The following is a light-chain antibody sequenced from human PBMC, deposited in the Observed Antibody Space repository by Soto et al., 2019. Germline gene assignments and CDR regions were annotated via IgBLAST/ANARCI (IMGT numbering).Light chain of an antibody. CDR3: QSYDSSLSGPGV. CDR1: RSNIGAGYD. V-gene: IGLV1-40*01. CDR2: GNS. J-gene: IGLJ3*02. Sequence: QPVLTQPPSVSGAPGQRVTISCTGSRSNIGAGYDVHWYQQLPGTAPKLLIYGNSNRPSGVPDRFSGSKSGTSASLAITGLQAEDEADYYCQSYDSSLSGPGVFGGGTKLTVL.